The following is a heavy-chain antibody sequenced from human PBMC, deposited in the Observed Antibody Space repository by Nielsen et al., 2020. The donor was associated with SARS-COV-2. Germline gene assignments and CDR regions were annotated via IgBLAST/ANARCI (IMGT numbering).Heavy chain of an antibody. D-gene: IGHD2-2*03. CDR1: GFTFSNSA. V-gene: IGHV3-23*01. CDR3: AKDFHGSVADFFGN. CDR2: ISGSGDRI. J-gene: IGHJ4*02. Sequence: GESLKISCTASGFTFSNSAMSWVRQTSGKGLEWVSSISGSGDRIDYADSVKGRVIISRDNSKNTLHLQMNSLRAEDTALYFCAKDFHGSVADFFGNWGQGTLVTVSS.